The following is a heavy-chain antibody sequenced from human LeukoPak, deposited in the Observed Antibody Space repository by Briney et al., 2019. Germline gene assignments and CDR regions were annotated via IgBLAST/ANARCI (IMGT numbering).Heavy chain of an antibody. V-gene: IGHV3-11*04. CDR1: GFTFSDYY. Sequence: PGGSLRLSCAASGFTFSDYYMSWIRQAPGKGLEWVSYISSSGSTIYYADSVKGRFTISRDNAKNSLYLQMNSLRAEDTAVYYCARVPPWWYGDYTRSFYYYYMDVWGKGTTVTVSS. CDR3: ARVPPWWYGDYTRSFYYYYMDV. J-gene: IGHJ6*03. D-gene: IGHD4-17*01. CDR2: ISSSGSTI.